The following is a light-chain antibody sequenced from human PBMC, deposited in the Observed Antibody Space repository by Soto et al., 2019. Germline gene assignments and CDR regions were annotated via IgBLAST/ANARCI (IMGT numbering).Light chain of an antibody. CDR3: QQYYSYWWT. V-gene: IGKV1-8*01. CDR1: QGISSY. J-gene: IGKJ1*01. CDR2: AAS. Sequence: AMRMTQSPSSLSASPGDGVTITCRASQGISSYLAWYQQKPGKAPKLLIYAASTLQSGVPSRFSGSGSGTDFTLTISCLQSEDFATYYCQQYYSYWWTFGQGTKVDIK.